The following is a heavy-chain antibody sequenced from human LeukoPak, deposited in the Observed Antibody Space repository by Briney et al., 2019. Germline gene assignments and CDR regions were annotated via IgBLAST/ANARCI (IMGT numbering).Heavy chain of an antibody. CDR2: VNPNSGGT. D-gene: IGHD6-19*01. CDR3: SRGAPTIAMTGTGLDY. V-gene: IGHV1-2*02. Sequence: ASVKVSCKASGYTFSDYYMHWVRQAPGQGLKWMGWVNPNSGGTNYAQKFQGRFTMTRDTSINTAYMEVSGLRSDDTAVYYCSRGAPTIAMTGTGLDYWGQGTLAAVSS. CDR1: GYTFSDYY. J-gene: IGHJ4*02.